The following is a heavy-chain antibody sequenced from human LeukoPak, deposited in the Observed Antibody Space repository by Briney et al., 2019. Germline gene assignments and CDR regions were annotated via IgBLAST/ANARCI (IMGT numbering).Heavy chain of an antibody. J-gene: IGHJ5*02. CDR2: INPNSAGT. V-gene: IGHV1-2*02. Sequence: ASVKVSCKSSGYTFTGYYVHWVRQAPGQGLEWMGWINPNSAGTNYAQKFQGRVIVTGDTSFSTAYMELSRLTSDDTAVYYCARGGVNNWFDPWGQGTLVTVSS. CDR3: ARGGVNNWFDP. D-gene: IGHD3-10*01. CDR1: GYTFTGYY.